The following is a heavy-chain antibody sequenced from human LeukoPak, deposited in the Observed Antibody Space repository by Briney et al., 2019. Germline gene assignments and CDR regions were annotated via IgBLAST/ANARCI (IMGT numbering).Heavy chain of an antibody. Sequence: GGSLRLSCAASGFTFSSYWMNWARQAPGKGLEWVSVIYSGGSTYYADSVKGRFTISRDNSKNTLYLQMNSLRAEDTAVYYCARVQSGSSDYYYYGMDVWGQGTTVTVSS. J-gene: IGHJ6*02. V-gene: IGHV3-53*01. CDR3: ARVQSGSSDYYYYGMDV. CDR2: IYSGGST. CDR1: GFTFSSYW. D-gene: IGHD1-26*01.